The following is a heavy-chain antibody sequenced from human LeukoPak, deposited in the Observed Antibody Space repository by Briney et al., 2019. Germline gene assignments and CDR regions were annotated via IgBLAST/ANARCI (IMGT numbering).Heavy chain of an antibody. CDR3: ARGPYYYDSSGYWD. CDR1: GGSFSGYC. D-gene: IGHD3-22*01. J-gene: IGHJ4*02. V-gene: IGHV4-34*01. Sequence: PSETLSLTCAVYGGSFSGYCWSWIRQPPGKGLEWIGEINHSGSTNYNPSLKSRVTISVDTSKNQFSLKLSSVTAADTAVYYCARGPYYYDSSGYWDWGQGTLVTVSS. CDR2: INHSGST.